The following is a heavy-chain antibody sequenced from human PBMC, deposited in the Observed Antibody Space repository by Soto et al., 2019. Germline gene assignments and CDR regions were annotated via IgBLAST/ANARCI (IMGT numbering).Heavy chain of an antibody. V-gene: IGHV3-33*01. Sequence: GGSLRLSCAASGFTFSSYGMHWVRQAPGKGLEWVAVIWYDGSNKYYADSVKGRFTISRDNSKNTLYLQMNSLRAEDTAVYYCARGIVVVPAAPYYYYMDVWGKGTTVTVSS. D-gene: IGHD2-2*01. J-gene: IGHJ6*03. CDR1: GFTFSSYG. CDR3: ARGIVVVPAAPYYYYMDV. CDR2: IWYDGSNK.